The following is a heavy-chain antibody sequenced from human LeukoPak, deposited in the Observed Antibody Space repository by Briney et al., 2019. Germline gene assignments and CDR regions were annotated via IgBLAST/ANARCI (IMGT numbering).Heavy chain of an antibody. D-gene: IGHD6-19*01. Sequence: GGSLRLSCAASGFTFSSYSMNWVRQAPGKGLEWVSSISSSSSYIYYADSVKGRFTISRDNAKNSLYLQMNSPRAEDTAVYYCARAVAGGRFDYWGQGTLVTVSS. CDR1: GFTFSSYS. CDR3: ARAVAGGRFDY. J-gene: IGHJ4*02. CDR2: ISSSSSYI. V-gene: IGHV3-21*01.